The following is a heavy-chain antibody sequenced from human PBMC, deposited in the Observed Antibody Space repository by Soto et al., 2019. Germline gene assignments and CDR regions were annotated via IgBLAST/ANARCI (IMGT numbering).Heavy chain of an antibody. Sequence: GASVKVSCKTSGYTFSSYAISWVRQAPGQGLEWMGGIIPIFGTANYAQKFQGRVTITADESTSTAYMELSSLRSEDTAVYYCATDIVLVPAVEREDYYYYYGMDVWGQGTTVTVSS. V-gene: IGHV1-69*13. CDR3: ATDIVLVPAVEREDYYYYYGMDV. D-gene: IGHD2-2*01. J-gene: IGHJ6*02. CDR1: GYTFSSYA. CDR2: IIPIFGTA.